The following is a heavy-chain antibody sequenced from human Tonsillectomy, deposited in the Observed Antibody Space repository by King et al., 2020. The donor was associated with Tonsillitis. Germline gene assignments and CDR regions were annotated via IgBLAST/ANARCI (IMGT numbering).Heavy chain of an antibody. V-gene: IGHV5-51*01. CDR1: GYSFSSYW. J-gene: IGHJ4*02. CDR3: ARRAYVGYEIDH. D-gene: IGHD5-12*01. Sequence: QLVQSGAEVKKSGESLQISCKGSGYSFSSYWIGWVRQMPGKGLEWMGVIYPGDSDTRYSPSFQGRVTISADKSISTAYLQWSSLKTSDSAMYYCARRAYVGYEIDHWGQGTLVTVSS. CDR2: IYPGDSDT.